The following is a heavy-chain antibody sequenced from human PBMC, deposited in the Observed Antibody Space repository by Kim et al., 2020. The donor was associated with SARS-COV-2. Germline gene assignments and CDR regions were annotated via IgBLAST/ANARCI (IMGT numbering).Heavy chain of an antibody. CDR1: GFTFSSYW. CDR3: ASEDRRITMVRGVKAAFDI. D-gene: IGHD3-10*01. V-gene: IGHV3-7*03. J-gene: IGHJ3*02. CDR2: IKPDGSEK. Sequence: GGSLRLSCAASGFTFSSYWMSWVRQAPGKGLEWVANIKPDGSEKYYVDSVKGRFTISRDNAKNSLYLQMNSLRAEDTAGYYCASEDRRITMVRGVKAAFDIWGQGTMVTVSS.